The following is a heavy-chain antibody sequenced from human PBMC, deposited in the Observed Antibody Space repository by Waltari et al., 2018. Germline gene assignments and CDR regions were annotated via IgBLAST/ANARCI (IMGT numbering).Heavy chain of an antibody. CDR2: RIYSGGST. CDR1: GFSFSRND. V-gene: IGHV3-23*03. Sequence: EVQLLESGGGLAQPGGSLRLSCEASGFSFSRNDMTWVRQAPGKGLEWVSRIYSGGSTNYADSVKGRFTVSRDNSKNTLYLQMSNLRGEDTAVYYCAKGGDTGTYGFFDFWGQGTLVSVSS. CDR3: AKGGDTGTYGFFDF. J-gene: IGHJ4*02. D-gene: IGHD1-1*01.